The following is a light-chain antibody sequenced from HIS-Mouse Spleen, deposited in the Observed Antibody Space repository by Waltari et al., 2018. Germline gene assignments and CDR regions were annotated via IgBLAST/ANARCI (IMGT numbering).Light chain of an antibody. Sequence: QSALTQPASVPGSPGQSITISCTGTSSYVGGYNYVSWYQQHPGKAPKLMIYDVSNRPSGVSNRFSGSKSGNTASLTISGLQAEDEADYYCSSYTSSSFNVVFGGGTKLTVL. CDR2: DVS. CDR1: SSYVGGYNY. J-gene: IGLJ2*01. CDR3: SSYTSSSFNVV. V-gene: IGLV2-14*03.